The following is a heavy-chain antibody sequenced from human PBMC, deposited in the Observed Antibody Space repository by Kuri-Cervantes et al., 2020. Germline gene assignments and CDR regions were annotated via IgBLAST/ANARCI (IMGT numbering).Heavy chain of an antibody. CDR2: ISYDGSNK. Sequence: GESLKISCAASGFTFSSYAMHWVRQAPGKGLEWVAVISYDGSNKYYADSVKGRFTISRDNSKNTLYLQMNSLRAEDTAVYYCAKTYYDFWSGYSNYYYYGMDVWGQGTTVTVSS. J-gene: IGHJ6*02. V-gene: IGHV3-30-3*02. D-gene: IGHD3-3*01. CDR3: AKTYYDFWSGYSNYYYYGMDV. CDR1: GFTFSSYA.